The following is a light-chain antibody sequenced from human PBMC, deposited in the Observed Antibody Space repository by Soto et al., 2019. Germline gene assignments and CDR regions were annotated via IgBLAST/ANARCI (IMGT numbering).Light chain of an antibody. CDR2: DAS. J-gene: IGKJ1*01. CDR3: QQYNSYPWT. V-gene: IGKV1-5*01. CDR1: QSITNW. Sequence: DIQMTQSPSTLSASVGDRVTITCRASQSITNWLAWYQQKPGKAPKLLIYDASNLESGVPSRFSGSGSGTKFTLTISSLQPDDFATYYCQQYNSYPWTFGQGTKVDIK.